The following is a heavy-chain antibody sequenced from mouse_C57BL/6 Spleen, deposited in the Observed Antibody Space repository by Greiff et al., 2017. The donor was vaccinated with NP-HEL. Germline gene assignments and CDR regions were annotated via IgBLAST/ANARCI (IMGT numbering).Heavy chain of an antibody. Sequence: EVQGVESGGGLVQPGGSLSLSCAASGFTFTDYYMSWVRQPPGKALEWLGFIRNKANGYTTEYSASVKGRFTISRDNSQSILYLQMNALRAEDSATYYCARYSNYVLYYAMDYWGQGTSVTVSS. V-gene: IGHV7-3*01. CDR1: GFTFTDYY. CDR3: ARYSNYVLYYAMDY. D-gene: IGHD2-1*01. CDR2: IRNKANGYTT. J-gene: IGHJ4*01.